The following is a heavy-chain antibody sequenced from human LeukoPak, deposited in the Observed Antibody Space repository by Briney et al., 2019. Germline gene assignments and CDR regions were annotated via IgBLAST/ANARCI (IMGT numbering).Heavy chain of an antibody. CDR2: ISGSGGST. CDR3: AKVAAAGPAPFYDY. D-gene: IGHD6-13*01. Sequence: PGGSLRLSCAASGFTVSNNYMSWVRQAPGKGLEWVSAISGSGGSTYYADSVKGRFTISRDNSKNTLYLQMNSLRAEDTAVYYCAKVAAAGPAPFYDYWGQGTLVTVSS. CDR1: GFTVSNNY. J-gene: IGHJ4*02. V-gene: IGHV3-23*01.